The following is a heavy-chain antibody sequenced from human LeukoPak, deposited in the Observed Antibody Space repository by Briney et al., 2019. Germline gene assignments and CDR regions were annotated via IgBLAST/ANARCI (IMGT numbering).Heavy chain of an antibody. CDR1: GGSFSGYY. D-gene: IGHD3-3*02. V-gene: IGHV4-34*01. J-gene: IGHJ4*02. Sequence: SETLSLICAVYGGSFSGYYWNWIRQPPGKGLEWIGEINQSGSTNYNPSLKSRVTISFDTSKNQFSLKLSSVTAADTAVYYCARGRAFFDWGQGTLVTVSS. CDR2: INQSGST. CDR3: ARGRAFFD.